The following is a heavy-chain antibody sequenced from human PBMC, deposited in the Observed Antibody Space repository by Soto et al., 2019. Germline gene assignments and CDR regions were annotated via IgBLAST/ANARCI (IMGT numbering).Heavy chain of an antibody. CDR1: GGSISSGGYY. D-gene: IGHD3-22*01. V-gene: IGHV4-31*03. CDR3: ARDGYYYDSSGYSRYAFDI. J-gene: IGHJ3*02. Sequence: TLSLTGTVSGGSISSGGYYWSWILQHPGKGLEWIGYIYYSGSTYYNPSLKSRVTISVDTSKNQFSLKLSSVTAADTAVYYCARDGYYYDSSGYSRYAFDIWGQGTMVTVSS. CDR2: IYYSGST.